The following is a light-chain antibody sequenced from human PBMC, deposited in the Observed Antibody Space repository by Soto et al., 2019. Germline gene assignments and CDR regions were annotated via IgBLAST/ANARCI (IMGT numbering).Light chain of an antibody. V-gene: IGLV2-18*01. CDR2: DVS. CDR3: SVDTRTSTYV. Sequence: QSVRTQPPSVSGSPGQSVTISCSGTIDDVTAYYRVSWYQQTPGTAPKLMIYDVSNRPSGVPDRFSGSRSGNTASLPISWLQSEDEGDYYCSVDTRTSTYVFGTGTKLTVL. CDR1: IDDVTAYYR. J-gene: IGLJ1*01.